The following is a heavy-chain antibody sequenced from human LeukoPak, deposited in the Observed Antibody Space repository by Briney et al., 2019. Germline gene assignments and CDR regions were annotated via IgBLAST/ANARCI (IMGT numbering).Heavy chain of an antibody. CDR3: ARGVDSSSWYWWFDP. V-gene: IGHV3-7*01. CDR2: IKEDGSVK. J-gene: IGHJ5*02. D-gene: IGHD6-13*01. Sequence: QTGGSLRLSCAVSGFTFSTFWMSWVRQAPGKRLERVAHIKEDGSVKYYLDSVKGRFTISRDNAKNSLYLQINSLRAEDTAVYYCARGVDSSSWYWWFDPWGQGTLVTVSS. CDR1: GFTFSTFW.